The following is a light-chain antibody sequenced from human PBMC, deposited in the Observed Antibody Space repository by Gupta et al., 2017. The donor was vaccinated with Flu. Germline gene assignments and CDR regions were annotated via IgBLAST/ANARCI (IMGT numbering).Light chain of an antibody. V-gene: IGLV1-44*01. Sequence: QSVLTQAPSASGTPGQRVTISCSGSSSNIGSHTVNWYQVLPGTAPKLLIFNNDQRPSVVPDRFSGSKSGTSPSLAISGLLSEDEADYFCSAWDDRLIVWGLGGGTKLTVL. CDR2: NND. J-gene: IGLJ3*02. CDR3: SAWDDRLIVWG. CDR1: SSNIGSHT.